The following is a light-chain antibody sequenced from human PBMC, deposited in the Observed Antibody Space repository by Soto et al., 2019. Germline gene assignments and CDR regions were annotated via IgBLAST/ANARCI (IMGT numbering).Light chain of an antibody. J-gene: IGKJ4*01. CDR3: QQYNSNPLT. Sequence: DIQMTQSPSTLSASGGDRVTITCRASRSISSWLAWYQQKPGKAPKLLIYKASSLNSGVPSRFSGSGSGTEFTLTISSLQPDDLATYHCQQYNSNPLTFGGGTKVEIK. V-gene: IGKV1-5*03. CDR2: KAS. CDR1: RSISSW.